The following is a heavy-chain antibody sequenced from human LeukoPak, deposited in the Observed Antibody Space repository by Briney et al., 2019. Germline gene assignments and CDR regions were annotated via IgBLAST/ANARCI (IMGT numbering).Heavy chain of an antibody. Sequence: PGGSLRLSCAASGFSFDDYGMNWVCQAPGKGLEWVSGINWNGGSTGYADSVKGRFTISRDNAKNSLYLQMNSLRAEDTALYYCARDSVLIAVAVRGAFDIWGQGTMVTVSS. V-gene: IGHV3-20*04. CDR1: GFSFDDYG. D-gene: IGHD6-19*01. J-gene: IGHJ3*02. CDR3: ARDSVLIAVAVRGAFDI. CDR2: INWNGGST.